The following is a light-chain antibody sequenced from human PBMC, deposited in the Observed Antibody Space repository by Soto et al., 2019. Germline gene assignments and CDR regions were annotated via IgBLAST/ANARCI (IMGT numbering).Light chain of an antibody. V-gene: IGKV1-9*01. J-gene: IGKJ5*01. CDR3: QQANSFPIT. CDR2: AAS. Sequence: IQLTQSPSSLSASVGDRVTITCRASQGISSYLACYQQKPGKAPKLLIYAASTLQSGVPSRFSGSGSGTDFTLTISSLQPEDFATYYCQQANSFPITFGQGTRLEIK. CDR1: QGISSY.